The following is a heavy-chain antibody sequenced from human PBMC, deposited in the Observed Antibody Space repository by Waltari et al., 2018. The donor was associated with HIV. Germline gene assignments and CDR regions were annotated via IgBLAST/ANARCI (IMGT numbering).Heavy chain of an antibody. Sequence: QVQLVQSGAEVKKPGASVKVSCKASGYTFTSYDINWVRQATGQGLEWMGWMNPNSGNTGYAQKFQGRVTMTRNTSISTAYMELSSLRSEDTAVYYCARGGDYYDSSGYYYPRWFDPWGQGTLVTVSS. CDR3: ARGGDYYDSSGYYYPRWFDP. J-gene: IGHJ5*02. CDR1: GYTFTSYD. D-gene: IGHD3-22*01. V-gene: IGHV1-8*01. CDR2: MNPNSGNT.